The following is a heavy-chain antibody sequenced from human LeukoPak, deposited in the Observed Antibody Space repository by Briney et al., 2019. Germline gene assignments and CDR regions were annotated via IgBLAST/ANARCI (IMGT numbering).Heavy chain of an antibody. D-gene: IGHD1-1*01. CDR1: GYTFTGYY. V-gene: IGHV1-2*04. J-gene: IGHJ4*02. Sequence: ASVKVSCTASGYTFTGYYMHWVRQAPGQGLEWMGWINPNSGGTNYAQKFQGWVTMTRDTSISTAYMELSRLRSDDTAVYYCARDLSLEYSFDYWGQGTLVTVSS. CDR3: ARDLSLEYSFDY. CDR2: INPNSGGT.